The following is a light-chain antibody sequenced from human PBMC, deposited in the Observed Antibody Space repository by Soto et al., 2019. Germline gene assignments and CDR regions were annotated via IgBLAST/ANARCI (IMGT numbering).Light chain of an antibody. CDR2: DVN. CDR1: RSDIGAYNF. J-gene: IGLJ2*01. V-gene: IGLV2-14*03. CDR3: TSWTTSTTMI. Sequence: QSALTQPASVSGSPGQSITISCTGTRSDIGAYNFVSWYQQHPGEVPKLMLYDVNDRPSGVSNRFSGSKSGNTASLTISGLQAEDEADYYCTSWTTSTTMIFGGGTKLTVL.